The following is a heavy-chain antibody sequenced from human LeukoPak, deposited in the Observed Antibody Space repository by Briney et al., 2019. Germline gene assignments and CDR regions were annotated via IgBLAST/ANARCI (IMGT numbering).Heavy chain of an antibody. V-gene: IGHV1-46*01. D-gene: IGHD5-12*01. J-gene: IGHJ4*02. CDR3: AREGAIGYDLSDY. CDR2: INPSGGST. Sequence: GASVKVSCKASGYTFTNYYMNWVRQAPGQGLEWMGIINPSGGSTSYAQKCQGRVTVTRDTSTSTVYMELSSLRSEDTAMYYCAREGAIGYDLSDYWGQGTLVTVSS. CDR1: GYTFTNYY.